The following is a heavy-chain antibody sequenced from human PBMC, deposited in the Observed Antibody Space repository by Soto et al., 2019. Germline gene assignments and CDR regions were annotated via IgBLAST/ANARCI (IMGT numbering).Heavy chain of an antibody. Sequence: SVKVSCKASGGTFSSYAISWVRQAPGQGLEWMGGIIPIFGTANYAQKFQGRVTITADESTSTAYMELSSLRSEDTAVYYCARTRDTYYYDSSGYLFRGKGTLVTVSS. CDR3: ARTRDTYYYDSSGYLF. J-gene: IGHJ4*02. D-gene: IGHD3-22*01. CDR1: GGTFSSYA. CDR2: IIPIFGTA. V-gene: IGHV1-69*13.